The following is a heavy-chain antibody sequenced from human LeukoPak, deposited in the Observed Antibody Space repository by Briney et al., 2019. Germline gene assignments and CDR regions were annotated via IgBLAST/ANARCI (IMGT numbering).Heavy chain of an antibody. Sequence: SETLSLTCAVSGGSISSSNWWSWVRQPPGKGLEWIGETYHSGSTNYNPSLKSRVTISVDKSKNQFSLKLSSVTAADTAVYYCARDHPSGSRYAFDIWGQGTMVTVSS. J-gene: IGHJ3*02. D-gene: IGHD1-26*01. CDR3: ARDHPSGSRYAFDI. CDR1: GGSISSSNW. CDR2: TYHSGST. V-gene: IGHV4-4*02.